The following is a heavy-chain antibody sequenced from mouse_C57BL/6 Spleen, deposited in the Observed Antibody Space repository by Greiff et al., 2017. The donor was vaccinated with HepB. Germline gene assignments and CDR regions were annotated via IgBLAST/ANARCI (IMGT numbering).Heavy chain of an antibody. D-gene: IGHD3-2*02. J-gene: IGHJ2*01. CDR1: GYTFTSYW. Sequence: QVQLQQPGAELVKPGASVKMSCKASGYTFTSYWITWVKQRPGQGLEWIGDIYPGSGSTNYNEKFKSKATLTVDTTSSTAYMQLSSLTSEDSAVYYCAREGGTAQAYFDYWGQGTTLTVSS. CDR3: AREGGTAQAYFDY. V-gene: IGHV1-55*01. CDR2: IYPGSGST.